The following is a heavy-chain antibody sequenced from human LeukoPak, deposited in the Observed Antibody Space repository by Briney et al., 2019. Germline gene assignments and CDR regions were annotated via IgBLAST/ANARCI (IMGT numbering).Heavy chain of an antibody. Sequence: PGGSLRLSCAASGFTFSSYSMNWVRQAPGKGLEWVSSISSSSSYIYYADSVKGRFTISRDNAKNSLYLQMNSLRAEDTAVYYCARALGGSSGPFDYWGQGTLVTVSS. D-gene: IGHD1-26*01. J-gene: IGHJ4*02. CDR2: ISSSSSYI. CDR3: ARALGGSSGPFDY. CDR1: GFTFSSYS. V-gene: IGHV3-21*01.